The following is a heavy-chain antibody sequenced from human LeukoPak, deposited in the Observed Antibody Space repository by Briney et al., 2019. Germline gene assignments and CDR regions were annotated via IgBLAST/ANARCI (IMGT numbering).Heavy chain of an antibody. J-gene: IGHJ4*02. Sequence: PSETLSLTCNVSSYSIRNGYYWGWVRQSPGKGLEWIGSTYYTGITYYNPSLKSRVTISIDTSKNQFSLKLTSVTATDTAVYYCARESALGVERVGGYFDYWGQGALVTVFS. CDR2: TYYTGIT. CDR3: ARESALGVERVGGYFDY. CDR1: SYSIRNGYY. V-gene: IGHV4-38-2*02. D-gene: IGHD1-26*01.